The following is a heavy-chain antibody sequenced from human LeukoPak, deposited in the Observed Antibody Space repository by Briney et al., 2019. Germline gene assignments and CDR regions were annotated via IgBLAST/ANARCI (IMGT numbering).Heavy chain of an antibody. J-gene: IGHJ3*02. CDR2: INPNSGGT. CDR3: ARSSGVLRYFDCPRGTCDAFDI. CDR1: GYTFTGYY. Sequence: ASVKVSCKASGYTFTGYYMHWVRQAPGQGLEWMGWINPNSGGTNYAQKFQGRVTMTRDTSISTAYMELSRLRSDDTAVYYCARSSGVLRYFDCPRGTCDAFDIWSQGTMVTVSS. V-gene: IGHV1-2*02. D-gene: IGHD3-9*01.